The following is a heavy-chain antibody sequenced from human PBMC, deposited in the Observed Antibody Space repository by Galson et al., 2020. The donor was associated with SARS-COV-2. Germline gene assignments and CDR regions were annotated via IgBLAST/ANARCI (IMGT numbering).Heavy chain of an antibody. D-gene: IGHD3-9*01. CDR3: AKNVLRYFDWLLGYFDY. CDR1: GFTFSSYA. V-gene: IGHV3-30-3*02. J-gene: IGHJ4*02. CDR2: ISYDGSNK. Sequence: GGSLRLSCAASGFTFSSYAMHWVRQAPGKGLEWVAVISYDGSNKYYADSVKGRFTISRDNSKNTLYLQMNSLRAEDTAVYYCAKNVLRYFDWLLGYFDYWGQGTLVTVSS.